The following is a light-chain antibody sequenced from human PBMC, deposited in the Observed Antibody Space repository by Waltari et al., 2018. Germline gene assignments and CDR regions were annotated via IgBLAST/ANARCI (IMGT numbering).Light chain of an antibody. CDR2: DVT. J-gene: IGLJ2*01. V-gene: IGLV2-14*03. CDR1: SADIGIYNY. Sequence: QSALTQPAAMSGSPGQSITMSCTGTSADIGIYNYVSWYQPHPGEAPKLIIFDVTKRPSGISDRFSGSKSGNTASLTISGLQTEDEGHYYCSSHTTTSTLVFGGGTKLTVL. CDR3: SSHTTTSTLV.